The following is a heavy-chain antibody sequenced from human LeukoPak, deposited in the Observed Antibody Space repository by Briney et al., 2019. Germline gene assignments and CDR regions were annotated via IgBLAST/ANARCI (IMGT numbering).Heavy chain of an antibody. CDR3: ARDGGSGWDVGWYFDL. V-gene: IGHV3-30*04. CDR1: GFTFSSYA. J-gene: IGHJ2*01. Sequence: GGSLRLSCAASGFTFSSYAMHWVRQAPGKGLEWVAVISYDGSNKYYADSVKGRFTISRDNSKNTLYLQMNSLRAEDTAVYYCARDGGSGWDVGWYFDLWGRGTLVTVSS. CDR2: ISYDGSNK. D-gene: IGHD6-19*01.